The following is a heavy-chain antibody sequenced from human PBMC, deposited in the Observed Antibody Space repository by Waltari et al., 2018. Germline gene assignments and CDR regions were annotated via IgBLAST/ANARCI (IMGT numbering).Heavy chain of an antibody. V-gene: IGHV4-4*02. D-gene: IGHD1-26*01. CDR2: IHGTGKT. J-gene: IGHJ4*02. Sequence: QLQLQQSGPGLVKPSESLFLSCAVSGDSVSNNYWWSWVRQPPGKGLEWIGQIHGTGKTNYNPSLESRVTVSMDTSNNQFSLRVTSPTAADTAVYFCARDRGRGLYLGSWGQGTLVTVS. CDR1: GDSVSNNYW. CDR3: ARDRGRGLYLGS.